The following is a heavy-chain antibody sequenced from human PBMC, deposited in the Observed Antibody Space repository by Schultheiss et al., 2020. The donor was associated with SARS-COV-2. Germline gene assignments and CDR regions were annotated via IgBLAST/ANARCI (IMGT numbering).Heavy chain of an antibody. CDR2: ISFDGSNK. V-gene: IGHV3-30-3*01. CDR1: GFTFSGYA. D-gene: IGHD3-9*01. J-gene: IGHJ6*02. CDR3: ARNDILTGYYFEGMDV. Sequence: GESLKISCAASGFTFSGYAMHWVRQAPGKGLEWVAVISFDGSNKYYADSVKGRFTISRDNSKNTLYLQMNSLRPDDTAVYYCARNDILTGYYFEGMDVWGQGTTVTVSS.